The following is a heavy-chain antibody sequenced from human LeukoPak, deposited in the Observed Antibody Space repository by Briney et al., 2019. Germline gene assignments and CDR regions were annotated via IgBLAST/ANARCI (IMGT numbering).Heavy chain of an antibody. CDR2: INPRGGST. CDR1: GYIFTTYY. V-gene: IGHV1-46*01. CDR3: AREASSGAYNDY. D-gene: IGHD1-26*01. J-gene: IGHJ4*02. Sequence: ASVKVSCKASGYIFTTYYMHWMRQAPGQGPEWMGIINPRGGSTDYAQKFQDRVTMTSDTSTSTVYMELRSLRSDDTAVYYCAREASSGAYNDYWGQGTLVTVSS.